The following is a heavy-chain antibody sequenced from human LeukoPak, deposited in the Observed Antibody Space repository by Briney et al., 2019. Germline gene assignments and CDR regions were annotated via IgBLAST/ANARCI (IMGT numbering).Heavy chain of an antibody. D-gene: IGHD2-15*01. J-gene: IGHJ2*01. CDR1: GGSFSGYY. Sequence: PSETLSLTCAVYGGSFSGYYWSWIRQPPGKGLEWIGEINHSGSTNYNPSLKSRVTISVDTSKNQFSLKLSSVTAADTAVYYCARGPSVRSSCHCEDIVVVVVAPDFDLWGRGTLVTVSS. CDR2: INHSGST. V-gene: IGHV4-34*01. CDR3: ARGPSVRSSCHCEDIVVVVVAPDFDL.